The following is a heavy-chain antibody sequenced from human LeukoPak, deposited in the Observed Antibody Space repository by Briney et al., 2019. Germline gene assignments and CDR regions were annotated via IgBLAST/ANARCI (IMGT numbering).Heavy chain of an antibody. CDR1: GFTVSSNY. CDR3: AKDRSPYGSGSSYFDY. D-gene: IGHD3-10*01. V-gene: IGHV3-30*02. J-gene: IGHJ4*02. Sequence: GGSLRLSCAASGFTVSSNYMSWVRQAPGKGLEWVAFIRYDGSNKYYADSVKGRFTISRDNSKNTLYLQMNSLRAEGTAVYYCAKDRSPYGSGSSYFDYWGQGTLVTVSS. CDR2: IRYDGSNK.